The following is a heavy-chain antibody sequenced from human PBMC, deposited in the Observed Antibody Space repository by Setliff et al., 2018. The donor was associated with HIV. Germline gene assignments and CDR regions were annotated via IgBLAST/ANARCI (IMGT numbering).Heavy chain of an antibody. J-gene: IGHJ4*02. CDR1: GYTLSELT. Sequence: ASVKVSCKVSGYTLSELTMHWVRQAPGKGLEWMGRFDPEDGDTLYAQRLQGRVIMTEDSSTDTAYMELSSLTSDDTAVYYCATAKEHWLSEGGFDYWGQGTQVTVSS. CDR3: ATAKEHWLSEGGFDY. CDR2: FDPEDGDT. V-gene: IGHV1-24*01. D-gene: IGHD6-19*01.